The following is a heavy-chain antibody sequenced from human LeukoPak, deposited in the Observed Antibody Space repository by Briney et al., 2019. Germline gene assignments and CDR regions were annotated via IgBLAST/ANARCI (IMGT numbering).Heavy chain of an antibody. CDR2: INPSGGSR. V-gene: IGHV1-46*01. CDR1: GYTFTSYY. D-gene: IGHD2-15*01. Sequence: ASVKVSCKASGYTFTSYYMHWVRQAPGQGLEWMGIINPSGGSRSYAQKFQGRVTMTRDTSTSTVYMELSSLRSEDTAVYYCARGARVLKYCSGGSCYESNWFDPWGQGTLVTVSS. CDR3: ARGARVLKYCSGGSCYESNWFDP. J-gene: IGHJ5*02.